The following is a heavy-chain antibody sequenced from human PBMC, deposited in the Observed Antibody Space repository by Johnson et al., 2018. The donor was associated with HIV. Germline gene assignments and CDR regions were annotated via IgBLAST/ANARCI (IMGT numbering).Heavy chain of an antibody. V-gene: IGHV3-30*02. J-gene: IGHJ3*02. Sequence: HVQLVESGGGLKQPGGSLRLSCAASGFTFSNYGMHWVRQAPGKGLEWVAFIRYDGSNKYYADSVKGRFTISRVNSKNMLYLQMNSLRVEDTAVYYCVKEASRGTVTQAPDAFDIWGQGTMVTVSS. D-gene: IGHD4-17*01. CDR2: IRYDGSNK. CDR3: VKEASRGTVTQAPDAFDI. CDR1: GFTFSNYG.